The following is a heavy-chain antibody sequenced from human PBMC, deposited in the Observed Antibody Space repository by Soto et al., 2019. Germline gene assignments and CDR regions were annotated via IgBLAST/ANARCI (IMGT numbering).Heavy chain of an antibody. Sequence: SETLSLTCTVSGGSISSYYWSWIRQPPGKGLEWIGYIYYSGSTNYNPSLKSRVTISVDTSKNQFSLKLSSLTAADTAGYYCARGVVVAASWFDPWGQGTLVTVSS. CDR2: IYYSGST. CDR1: GGSISSYY. D-gene: IGHD2-15*01. CDR3: ARGVVVAASWFDP. V-gene: IGHV4-59*01. J-gene: IGHJ5*02.